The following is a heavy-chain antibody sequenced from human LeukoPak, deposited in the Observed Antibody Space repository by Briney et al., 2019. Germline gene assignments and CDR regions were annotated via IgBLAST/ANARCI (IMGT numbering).Heavy chain of an antibody. J-gene: IGHJ6*03. CDR2: IIPIFGTA. D-gene: IGHD2-2*01. V-gene: IGHV1-69*13. CDR1: GGTFSSYA. CDR3: ARGYCSSTSCYSAGDYYYYYMDV. Sequence: SVKVSCKASGGTFSSYAISWVRQAPGQGLEWMGGIIPIFGTANYAQKFQGRVTITADESTSTAYMELSSLRSEDTAVYYCARGYCSSTSCYSAGDYYYYYMDVWGKGTTVTISS.